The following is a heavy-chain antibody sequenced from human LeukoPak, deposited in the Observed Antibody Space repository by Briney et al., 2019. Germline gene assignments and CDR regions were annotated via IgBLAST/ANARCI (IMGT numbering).Heavy chain of an antibody. V-gene: IGHV4-59*01. Sequence: SETLSLTCTVSGASISSDYWSWIRQPPGKGLEWIGYIFFSGSTNYNPSLKSRVTMSVGTSKNQFSLRLSSVTAADTAVYYCARGEMATIEDAFDIWGQGTMVTVSS. J-gene: IGHJ3*02. CDR2: IFFSGST. CDR1: GASISSDY. CDR3: ARGEMATIEDAFDI. D-gene: IGHD5-24*01.